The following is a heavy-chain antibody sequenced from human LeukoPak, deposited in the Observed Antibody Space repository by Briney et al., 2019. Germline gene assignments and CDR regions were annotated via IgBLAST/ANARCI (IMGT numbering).Heavy chain of an antibody. CDR3: AKYTGMILVAPFEY. CDR2: ISSNGGST. CDR1: GFTFSSYA. D-gene: IGHD3-22*01. V-gene: IGHV3-64*01. J-gene: IGHJ4*02. Sequence: GGSLRLSCVASGFTFSSYAMHWVRQAPGKGLEYVSAISSNGGSTYYANSVKGRFTISRDNSKNTLYLQMGSLRAEDMAVYYCAKYTGMILVAPFEYWGQRTLVSVS.